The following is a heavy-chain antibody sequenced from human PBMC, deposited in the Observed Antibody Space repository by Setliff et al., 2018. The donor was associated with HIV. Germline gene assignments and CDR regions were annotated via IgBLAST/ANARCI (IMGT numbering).Heavy chain of an antibody. J-gene: IGHJ3*02. Sequence: PSETLSLTCTVSGGSISSYHWSWIRKPPGKGQEWIGHMYISGSTTYNPSLKSRVTLSVDTSRNQFSLNLSSVTAADTAVYYCARAINKAFDIWGQGTMVTVSS. V-gene: IGHV4-4*08. CDR1: GGSISSYH. CDR3: ARAINKAFDI. CDR2: MYISGST.